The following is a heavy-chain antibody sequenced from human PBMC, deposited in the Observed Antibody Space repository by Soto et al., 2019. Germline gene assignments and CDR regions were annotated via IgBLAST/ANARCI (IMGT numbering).Heavy chain of an antibody. CDR3: GRGMVYAPGPDSYYYYYGMDV. CDR1: GGSISSYY. D-gene: IGHD2-8*01. Sequence: SETLSLTCTVSGGSISSYYWSWIRQPPGKGLEWIGYIYYSGSTNYNPSLKSRVTVSVDTSKNQFSLKLSSVTAADTAVYYCGRGMVYAPGPDSYYYYYGMDVWGQGTTVTVSS. CDR2: IYYSGST. V-gene: IGHV4-59*01. J-gene: IGHJ6*02.